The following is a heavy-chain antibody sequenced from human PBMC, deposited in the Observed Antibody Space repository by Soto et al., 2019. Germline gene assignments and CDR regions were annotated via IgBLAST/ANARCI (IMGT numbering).Heavy chain of an antibody. V-gene: IGHV4-34*01. J-gene: IGHJ4*02. CDR2: INHSGNT. CDR3: ARHHVRGRTIAGAAEF. D-gene: IGHD1-26*01. CDR1: GKSLSGYY. Sequence: QVQLQQWGAGLLKPSETLSLTCAVYGKSLSGYYWSWIRQPPGKALEWIWEINHSGNTNYNPSLKIRVTISVDTSKNQLFLNLSTVTAADTAMYYCARHHVRGRTIAGAAEFWGQGTLVTVSS.